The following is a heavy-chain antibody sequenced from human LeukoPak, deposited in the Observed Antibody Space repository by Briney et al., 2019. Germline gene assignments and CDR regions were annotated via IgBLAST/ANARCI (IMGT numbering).Heavy chain of an antibody. CDR2: ISSSSSTI. D-gene: IGHD6-13*01. V-gene: IGHV3-48*02. CDR1: GFTFSSYS. CDR3: ARGQQLDQTAGHFDY. J-gene: IGHJ4*02. Sequence: GGSLRLSCAASGFTFSSYSMNWVRQAPGKGLEWVSYISSSSSTIYYADSVKGRFTISRDNAKNSLYLQMNSLRDEDTAVYYCARGQQLDQTAGHFDYWGQGTLVTVSS.